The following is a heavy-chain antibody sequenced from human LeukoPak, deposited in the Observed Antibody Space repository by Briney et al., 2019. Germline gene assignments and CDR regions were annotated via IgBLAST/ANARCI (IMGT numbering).Heavy chain of an antibody. CDR3: ARETSQKGAHYMDV. J-gene: IGHJ6*03. CDR1: GESFSGFY. V-gene: IGHV4-59*01. CDR2: IYYSGST. Sequence: SETLSLTCAVYGESFSGFYWSWIRQSPGKGLEWIGYIYYSGSTNYKSSLKSRVTISVDTSKNQFSLKLSSVTAADTAVYYCARETSQKGAHYMDVWGKGTTVTISS. D-gene: IGHD3-16*01.